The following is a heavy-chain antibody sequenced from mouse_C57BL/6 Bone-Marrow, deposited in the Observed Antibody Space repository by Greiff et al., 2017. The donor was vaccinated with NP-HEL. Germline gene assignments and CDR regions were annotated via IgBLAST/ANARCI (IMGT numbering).Heavy chain of an antibody. CDR1: GFNIKDDY. Sequence: EVQLQQSGAELVRPGASVKLSCTASGFNIKDDYMHWVKQRPEQGLEWIGWIDPENGDTEYASKFQGKATITADTSSNTAYLQLSSLTSEDTAVYYCTLITTVVATRSLVAYWGQGTLVTVSA. V-gene: IGHV14-4*01. D-gene: IGHD1-1*01. CDR3: TLITTVVATRSLVAY. J-gene: IGHJ3*01. CDR2: IDPENGDT.